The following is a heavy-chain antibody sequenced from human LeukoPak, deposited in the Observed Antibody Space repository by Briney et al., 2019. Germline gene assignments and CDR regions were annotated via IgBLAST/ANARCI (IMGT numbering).Heavy chain of an antibody. CDR1: GFTFSSYG. J-gene: IGHJ6*03. V-gene: IGHV3-30*02. CDR2: IRYDGSNK. Sequence: GGSLRLSCAASGFTFSSYGMHWVRQAPGKGLEWVAFIRYDGSNKYYADSVKGRFTISRDNSMNTLYLQMNSLRAEDTAVYYCAKVYGSGSFHYYYYMDVWGKGTTVTISS. D-gene: IGHD3-10*01. CDR3: AKVYGSGSFHYYYYMDV.